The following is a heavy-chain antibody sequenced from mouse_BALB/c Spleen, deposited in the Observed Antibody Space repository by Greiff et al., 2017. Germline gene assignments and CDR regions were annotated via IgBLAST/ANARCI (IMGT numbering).Heavy chain of an antibody. CDR1: GYSITSDYA. Sequence: EVQLQQSGPGLVKPSQSLSLTCTVTGYSITSDYAWNWFRQFPGNKLEWMGYISYSGSTSYNPSLKSRISITRDTSKNQFFLQLNSVTTEDTATYYCANDYGAWFAYWGQGTLVTVSA. D-gene: IGHD2-4*01. CDR2: ISYSGST. V-gene: IGHV3-2*02. CDR3: ANDYGAWFAY. J-gene: IGHJ3*01.